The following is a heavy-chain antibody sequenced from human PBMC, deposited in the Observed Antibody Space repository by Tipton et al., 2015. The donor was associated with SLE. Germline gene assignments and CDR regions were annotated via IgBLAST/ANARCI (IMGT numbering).Heavy chain of an antibody. D-gene: IGHD7-27*01. CDR3: ARETTGDSYYYYGMDV. J-gene: IGHJ6*02. CDR2: IYNSGSG. CDR1: GGSISSHY. V-gene: IGHV4-59*11. Sequence: TLSLTCTVSGGSISSHYWSWIRQPPGKGLEWIGYIYNSGSGNYNPSLKSRVTISVDTSKNQFSLKLSSVSAADTAVCYCARETTGDSYYYYGMDVWSQGTAVPVSS.